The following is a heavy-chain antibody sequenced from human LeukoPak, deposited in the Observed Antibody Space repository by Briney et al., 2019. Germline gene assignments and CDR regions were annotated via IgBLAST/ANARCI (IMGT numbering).Heavy chain of an antibody. Sequence: GASVKVSCEASGYTFTGYYMHWVRQAPGQGLEWMGWINPNSGGTNYAQKFQGRVTMTRDTSISTAYMELSRLRSDDTAVYYCAREGYYDSSGYYYWGQGTLVTVSS. V-gene: IGHV1-2*02. CDR2: INPNSGGT. CDR1: GYTFTGYY. D-gene: IGHD3-22*01. J-gene: IGHJ4*02. CDR3: AREGYYDSSGYYY.